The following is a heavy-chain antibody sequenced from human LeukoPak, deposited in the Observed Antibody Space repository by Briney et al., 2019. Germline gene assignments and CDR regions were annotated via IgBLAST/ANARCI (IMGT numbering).Heavy chain of an antibody. D-gene: IGHD3-22*01. Sequence: PSETLSLTCAVYGGSFSGYYWSWIRQPPGKGLEWIGEINHSGSTNYNPSLKSRVTISVDTSKNQFSLKLSSVTAADTAVYYCASGSVRYYYDSSGSATSDYWGQGTLVTVSS. CDR2: INHSGST. CDR3: ASGSVRYYYDSSGSATSDY. J-gene: IGHJ4*02. V-gene: IGHV4-34*01. CDR1: GGSFSGYY.